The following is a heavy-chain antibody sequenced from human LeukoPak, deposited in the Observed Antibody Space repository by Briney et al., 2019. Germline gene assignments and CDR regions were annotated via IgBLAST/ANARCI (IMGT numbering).Heavy chain of an antibody. CDR2: ISSSGSHI. J-gene: IGHJ4*02. CDR1: GFTFSSFG. Sequence: GGSLRLSCAASGFTFSSFGMNWVRQAPGKGLEWVSSISSSGSHIYYADSVKGRFTISRDNAKNSLYLQMNSLRAEDTAVYYCARGVGYFDWLLSYWGQGDLVTVSS. CDR3: ARGVGYFDWLLSY. D-gene: IGHD3-9*01. V-gene: IGHV3-21*01.